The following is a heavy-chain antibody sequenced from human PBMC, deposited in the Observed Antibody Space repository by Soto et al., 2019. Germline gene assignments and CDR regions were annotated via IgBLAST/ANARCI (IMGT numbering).Heavy chain of an antibody. Sequence: PGGSLRLSCAASGFTFNTYAMNWVRQAPGKGLEWVAEISVSGIITYYAPSVKGRFTISSDSSKNTLYLQMYSLRAEDTAIYYCAKYLSGLLSFGDFIYWGQGALVTVSS. D-gene: IGHD2-15*01. V-gene: IGHV3-23*01. CDR2: ISVSGIIT. CDR3: AKYLSGLLSFGDFIY. J-gene: IGHJ4*02. CDR1: GFTFNTYA.